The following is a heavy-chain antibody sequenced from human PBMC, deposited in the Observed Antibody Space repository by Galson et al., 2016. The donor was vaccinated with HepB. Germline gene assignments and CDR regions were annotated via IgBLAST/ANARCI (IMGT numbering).Heavy chain of an antibody. CDR1: GFTLSGHW. Sequence: SLRLSCAASGFTLSGHWMHWVRQVPGKGLVWVSGDGSSTNYADSAKGRFTVSRDNAKNTLDLQMNSLRAEDTAVYFCARGRYYGMDVWGQGTTVTVSS. V-gene: IGHV3-74*01. J-gene: IGHJ6*02. CDR2: DGSST. CDR3: ARGRYYGMDV.